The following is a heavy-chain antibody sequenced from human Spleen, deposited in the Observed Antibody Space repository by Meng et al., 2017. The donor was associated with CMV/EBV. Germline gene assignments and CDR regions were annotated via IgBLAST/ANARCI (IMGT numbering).Heavy chain of an antibody. CDR3: ARAITVFGLMPDAFDV. D-gene: IGHD3/OR15-3a*01. CDR2: ITYDGSNK. J-gene: IGHJ3*01. Sequence: FTFSHYAMHWVRQAPGKGLEWVAAITYDGSNKYYADSVRGRFTISRDSSKNTLNLQMSSLRAEDTAVYYCARAITVFGLMPDAFDVWGQGTMVTVSS. CDR1: FTFSHYA. V-gene: IGHV3-30-3*01.